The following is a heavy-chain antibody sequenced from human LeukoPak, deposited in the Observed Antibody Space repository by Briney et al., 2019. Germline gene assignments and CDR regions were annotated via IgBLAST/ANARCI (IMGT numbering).Heavy chain of an antibody. V-gene: IGHV3-15*01. D-gene: IGHD1-1*01. CDR3: ATYRWYSDY. Sequence: PGGSLRLSCAASGITFSNAWMSWVRPAPGKGLEWVGRIKRKSDGETTDYAAPVKGRFTISRDDSKNTLYLQMNSLKTEDTAMYYCATYRWYSDYWGQGVLVTVSS. CDR2: IKRKSDGETT. J-gene: IGHJ4*02. CDR1: GITFSNAW.